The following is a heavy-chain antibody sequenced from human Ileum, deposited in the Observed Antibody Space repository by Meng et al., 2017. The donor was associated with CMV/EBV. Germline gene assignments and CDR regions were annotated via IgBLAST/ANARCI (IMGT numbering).Heavy chain of an antibody. CDR2: ISSGSTYI. D-gene: IGHD4-11*01. V-gene: IGHV3-21*01. CDR1: GFTFTSYS. J-gene: IGHJ4*02. CDR3: ARFRGDFSNRIDY. Sequence: GEYLMISCPASGFTFTSYSVNWVRQAPGKGLEWVSSISSGSTYIYYADSVKGRFTISRDNAKNSLYLQMNNLRVEDTALYYCARFRGDFSNRIDYWGQGTLVTVSS.